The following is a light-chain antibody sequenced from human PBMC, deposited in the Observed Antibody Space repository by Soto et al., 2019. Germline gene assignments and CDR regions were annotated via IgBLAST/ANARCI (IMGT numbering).Light chain of an antibody. V-gene: IGKV1-9*01. J-gene: IGKJ1*01. CDR1: QGISSY. CDR2: AAS. CDR3: QQYNSYWT. Sequence: DIQLTQSPSFLSASVGDRVTISCRASQGISSYLAWYQHKPGKAPNLLISAASTLQSGVPSRFSGSGSGTEFTLTISSLQPDDFATYYCQQYNSYWTFGQGTKVDIK.